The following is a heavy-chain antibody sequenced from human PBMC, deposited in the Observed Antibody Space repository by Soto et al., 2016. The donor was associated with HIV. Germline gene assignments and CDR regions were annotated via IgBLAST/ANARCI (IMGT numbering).Heavy chain of an antibody. Sequence: EVQLVESGGGLVQPGGSLRLSCAASGFTVSSSYMSWVRQTPGKGLEWVSVIYSGGNTYYANSVAGRFTTSRDNSNNILFLQINSLRAEDTAVYFCARDRPGYSDRTGSSGVGYFENWGQGNLVTVSS. D-gene: IGHD3-22*01. J-gene: IGHJ4*02. CDR3: ARDRPGYSDRTGSSGVGYFEN. CDR2: IYSGGNT. CDR1: GFTVSSSY. V-gene: IGHV3-66*01.